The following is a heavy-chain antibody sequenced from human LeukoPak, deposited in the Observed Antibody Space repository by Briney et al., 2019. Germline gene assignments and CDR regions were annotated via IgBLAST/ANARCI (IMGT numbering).Heavy chain of an antibody. CDR1: GFTFSNYW. V-gene: IGHV3-7*01. Sequence: GSLRLSCAASGFTFSNYWMGWVRQAPGKRPEWVANMNIDGSEKYYADSVKGRFTISRDNARNSVYLQMNSLRVEDTAVYYCARDPVEWELLLDCWGQGTLVTVSS. J-gene: IGHJ4*02. CDR2: MNIDGSEK. D-gene: IGHD1-26*01. CDR3: ARDPVEWELLLDC.